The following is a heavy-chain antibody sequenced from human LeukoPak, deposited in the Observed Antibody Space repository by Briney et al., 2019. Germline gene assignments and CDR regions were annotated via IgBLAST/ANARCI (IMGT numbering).Heavy chain of an antibody. D-gene: IGHD5-12*01. Sequence: SETLSLTCAVYGGSFSGYYWSWIRQPPGKGLEWIGEINHSGSTNYNPSLKSRVTISVDTSKNQFSLKLSSVTAADTAVYYCARTGTYVDIVATTGRYGFDYWGQGTLVTVSS. V-gene: IGHV4-34*01. J-gene: IGHJ4*02. CDR2: INHSGST. CDR3: ARTGTYVDIVATTGRYGFDY. CDR1: GGSFSGYY.